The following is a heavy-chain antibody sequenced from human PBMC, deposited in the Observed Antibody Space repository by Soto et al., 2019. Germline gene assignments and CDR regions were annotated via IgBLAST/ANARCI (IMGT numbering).Heavy chain of an antibody. D-gene: IGHD2-8*02. Sequence: EVQLLDSGGGLVQPGGFLRLSCVASGFTSSSCAMRWVRQAPGKGLEWVSGISASGGSTYYADSVKGRFTISRDNSKNTLYLQMNSLRAEDTAVYYCATPVLSTGRYFFHDWGQGTLVNVSS. CDR2: ISASGGST. CDR3: ATPVLSTGRYFFHD. J-gene: IGHJ4*02. CDR1: GFTSSSCA. V-gene: IGHV3-23*01.